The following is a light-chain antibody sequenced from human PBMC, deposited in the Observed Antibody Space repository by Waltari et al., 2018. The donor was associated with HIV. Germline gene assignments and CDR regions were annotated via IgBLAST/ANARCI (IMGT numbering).Light chain of an antibody. CDR1: ISHLVGYTY. CDR3: SAYAGSNNWV. CDR2: EAT. J-gene: IGLJ3*02. V-gene: IGLV2-8*01. Sequence: QSALSQPPSASGSPGQTVTISCSGTISHLVGYTYVSWYQQYPGKAPKLMIYEATKRPSGVPDRFSGSKSDNTASLTVSGLQAEDEADYYCSAYAGSNNWVFGGGTKLTVL.